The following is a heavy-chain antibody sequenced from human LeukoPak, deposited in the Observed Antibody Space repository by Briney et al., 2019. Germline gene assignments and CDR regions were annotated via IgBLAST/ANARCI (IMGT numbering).Heavy chain of an antibody. CDR1: GYIFTKCV. CDR2: IKAGNGDT. J-gene: IGHJ4*02. D-gene: IGHD2-2*01. Sequence: ASVKVSCKASGYIFTKCVVHWVRQAPGQRPDWMGWIKAGNGDTKYSQNFQDRLTITRDTSASTVYMELSSLTSEDTALYYCARDDCGDTCYPGGYWGQGTLITVSS. CDR3: ARDDCGDTCYPGGY. V-gene: IGHV1-3*01.